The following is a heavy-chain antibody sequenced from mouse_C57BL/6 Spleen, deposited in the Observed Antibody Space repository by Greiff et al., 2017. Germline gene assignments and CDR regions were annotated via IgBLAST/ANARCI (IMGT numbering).Heavy chain of an antibody. CDR2: ISYDGSN. Sequence: EVKLQESGPGLVKPSQSLSLTCSVTGYSITSGYYWNWLRQFPGNKLEWMGYISYDGSNNYNPSLKNRISITRDTSKNQFFLKLNSVTTEDTATYYCAREESYAMDYWGQGTSVTVSS. J-gene: IGHJ4*01. CDR1: GYSITSGYY. CDR3: AREESYAMDY. V-gene: IGHV3-6*01.